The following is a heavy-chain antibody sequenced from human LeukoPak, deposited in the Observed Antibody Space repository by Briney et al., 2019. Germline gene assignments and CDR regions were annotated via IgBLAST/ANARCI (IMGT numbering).Heavy chain of an antibody. V-gene: IGHV3-74*01. D-gene: IGHD3-16*02. CDR2: INNEGTGT. CDR1: GFSFSAYW. CDR3: AKGGSYDYVWGSYRFGWFDP. J-gene: IGHJ5*02. Sequence: GGSLRLSCAASGFSFSAYWMHWVRQAPGKGLVWVSRINNEGTGTDYADSVRGRFTISRVNVENTLYLQMNSLSADDTAMYYCAKGGSYDYVWGSYRFGWFDPWGQGTLVTVSS.